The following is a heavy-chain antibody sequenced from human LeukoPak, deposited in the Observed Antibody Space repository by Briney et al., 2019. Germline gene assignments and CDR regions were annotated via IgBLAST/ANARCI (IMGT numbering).Heavy chain of an antibody. CDR1: GFTFSSYA. J-gene: IGHJ4*02. D-gene: IGHD3-22*01. CDR2: ISYDGSNK. V-gene: IGHV3-30*04. Sequence: GRSLRLSCAASGFTFSSYAMHWVRQAPGKGLEWVAVISYDGSNKYYADSVKGRFTISRDDSKNTAYLQMNSLKTEDTAVYYCTRRAAYYDSSGYHYYFDYWGQGTLVTVSS. CDR3: TRRAAYYDSSGYHYYFDY.